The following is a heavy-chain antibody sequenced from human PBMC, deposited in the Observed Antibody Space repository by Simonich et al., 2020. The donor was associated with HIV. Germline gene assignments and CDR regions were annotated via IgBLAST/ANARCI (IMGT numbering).Heavy chain of an antibody. CDR3: ARRRGLLPYRGYFDY. D-gene: IGHD4-17*01. J-gene: IGHJ4*02. CDR1: GGSFSGYY. V-gene: IGHV4-34*01. Sequence: QVQLQQWGAGLLKPSETLSLTCAVYGGSFSGYYWSWIHQPPGKGLEWMGEINHSENTNYDPSLKSRVTISVDTAKNQFSLKLISVTAADTAIYYCARRRGLLPYRGYFDYWGQGTLVTVSS. CDR2: INHSENT.